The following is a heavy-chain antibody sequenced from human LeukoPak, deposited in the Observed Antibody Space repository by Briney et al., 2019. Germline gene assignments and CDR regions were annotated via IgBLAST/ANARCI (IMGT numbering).Heavy chain of an antibody. CDR2: ISYDGNDK. CDR1: QFTFTAYG. CDR3: AKVGGTYCTSRSTCSGGIYY. D-gene: IGHD2-2*01. V-gene: IGHV3-30*18. Sequence: GGSLRLSCEGSQFTFTAYGMHWVRQGPGKGLEWVAYISYDGNDKDYADSVKGRFTISRDNSKNTLFLQMNSLRVEDTAVYYCAKVGGTYCTSRSTCSGGIYYWGQGTLVTVSS. J-gene: IGHJ4*02.